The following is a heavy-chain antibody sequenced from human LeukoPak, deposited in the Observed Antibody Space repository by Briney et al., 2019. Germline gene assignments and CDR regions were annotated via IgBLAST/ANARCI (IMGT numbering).Heavy chain of an antibody. D-gene: IGHD2-15*01. CDR2: IYYSGST. J-gene: IGHJ4*01. CDR3: ARAVLSYCRGGSCPYFDY. Sequence: PSETPSLTCTVSGGSISSYYWSWIRQPPGKGLEWIGYIYYSGSTNYNPSLKSRVTISVDTSKNQFSLKLSSLTAADTAVYYCARAVLSYCRGGSCPYFDYWGQGTLVTVSS. V-gene: IGHV4-59*01. CDR1: GGSISSYY.